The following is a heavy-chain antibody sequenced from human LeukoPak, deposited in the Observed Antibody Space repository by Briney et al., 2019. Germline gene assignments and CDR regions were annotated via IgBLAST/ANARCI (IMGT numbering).Heavy chain of an antibody. CDR2: INHSGST. V-gene: IGHV4-34*01. CDR1: GGSFSGYY. D-gene: IGHD2-15*01. Sequence: TSETLSLTCAVYGGSFSGYYWSWIRQPPGKGLEWIGEINHSGSTNYNPSLKSRVTISVDTSKNQFSLKLSSVTAADTAVYYCARSCSGGSCYPWRLNAFDYWGQGTLVTVSS. CDR3: ARSCSGGSCYPWRLNAFDY. J-gene: IGHJ4*02.